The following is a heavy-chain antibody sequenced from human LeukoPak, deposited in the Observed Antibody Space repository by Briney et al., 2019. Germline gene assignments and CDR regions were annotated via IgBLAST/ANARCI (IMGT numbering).Heavy chain of an antibody. Sequence: VASVKVSCKASGFTFTNSAMQWVRQARGQRLEWVGWIVVASGNTKYAQKFQERVTITRDMSTSTAYMELSSLRLEDTTVYYCAAAPIEMQQRGFDYWGQGTLVTVSS. V-gene: IGHV1-58*02. D-gene: IGHD5-24*01. CDR1: GFTFTNSA. J-gene: IGHJ4*02. CDR3: AAAPIEMQQRGFDY. CDR2: IVVASGNT.